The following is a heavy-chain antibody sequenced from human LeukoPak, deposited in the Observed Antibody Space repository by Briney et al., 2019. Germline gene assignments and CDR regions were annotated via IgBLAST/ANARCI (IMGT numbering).Heavy chain of an antibody. CDR1: GDSISTSKSY. V-gene: IGHV4-39*01. Sequence: SDTLSLTCTVSGDSISTSKSYWGWIRQPPLKGLEWIGSIYYTGNTYYNASLKSRVTISVDTSKNQFSLKLSSVTAADTAVYYCARQGSAYYFDFWGQGLLVTVSS. J-gene: IGHJ4*02. D-gene: IGHD2-15*01. CDR3: ARQGSAYYFDF. CDR2: IYYTGNT.